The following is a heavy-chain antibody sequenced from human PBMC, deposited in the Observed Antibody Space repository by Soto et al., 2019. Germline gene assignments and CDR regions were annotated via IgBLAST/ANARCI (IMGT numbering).Heavy chain of an antibody. CDR3: ARMKDAIVLMVFDY. J-gene: IGHJ4*02. Sequence: PGGSLRLSCAASGFTFSSYWMSWVRQAPGKGLEWVANIKQDGSEKYYVDSVKGRFTISRDNTKNSLYLQMNSLRAEDTAVYYCARMKDAIVLMVFDYWGQGTLVTFSS. CDR1: GFTFSSYW. D-gene: IGHD2-8*01. V-gene: IGHV3-7*03. CDR2: IKQDGSEK.